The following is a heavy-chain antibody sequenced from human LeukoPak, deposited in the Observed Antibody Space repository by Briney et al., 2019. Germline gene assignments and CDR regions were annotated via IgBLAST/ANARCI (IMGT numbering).Heavy chain of an antibody. CDR2: INPNSGGT. Sequence: ASVKVSCKASGYTFTGYYMHWVRQAPGQGLEWMGWINPNSGGTNYAQKFQGRVTMTRDTSISTAYMELSRLRSDDTAVYYCARDQEDIVVVPAAIDYWGQGILVTVSS. CDR1: GYTFTGYY. D-gene: IGHD2-2*02. J-gene: IGHJ4*02. V-gene: IGHV1-2*02. CDR3: ARDQEDIVVVPAAIDY.